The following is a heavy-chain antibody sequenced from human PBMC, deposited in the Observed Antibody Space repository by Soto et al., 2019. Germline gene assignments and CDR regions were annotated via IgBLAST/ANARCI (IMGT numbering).Heavy chain of an antibody. J-gene: IGHJ4*01. V-gene: IGHV3-72*01. CDR3: ASEINEFYFAY. Sequence: PGGSLRLSCAGSGFTLSDHYIDWVRQAPGKGLEWVGRSRDKAQGYSTAYAASVKGRFSVSRDNSKNTLSLQMNSLRGQDTAVYYCASEINEFYFAYWGHGTLVTVSS. CDR2: SRDKAQGYST. CDR1: GFTLSDHY. D-gene: IGHD2-8*01.